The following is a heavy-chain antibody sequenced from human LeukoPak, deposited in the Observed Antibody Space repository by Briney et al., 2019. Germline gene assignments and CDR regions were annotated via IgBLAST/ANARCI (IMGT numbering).Heavy chain of an antibody. Sequence: GGSQRLSCAASGFTFSSYAMSWVRQAPGKGLEWVSAISGSGGSTYYADSVKGRFTISRDNSKNTLYLQMNSLRAEDTAVYYCAKDRCSGGSCYYFDYWGQGTLVTVSS. D-gene: IGHD2-15*01. CDR3: AKDRCSGGSCYYFDY. V-gene: IGHV3-23*01. CDR1: GFTFSSYA. J-gene: IGHJ4*02. CDR2: ISGSGGST.